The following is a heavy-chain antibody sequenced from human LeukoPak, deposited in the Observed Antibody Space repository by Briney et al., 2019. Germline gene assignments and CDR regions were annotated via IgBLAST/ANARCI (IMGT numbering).Heavy chain of an antibody. CDR1: GFIFSDYY. J-gene: IGHJ4*02. CDR3: ARGRKAAVGVFDY. Sequence: PGGSLRLSCVASGFIFSDYYMAWIRQAPEKGLEWLSYLSSSGTTIYYADSVKGRFTISRDNAKNSLYLQMNSLRAEDTAVYYCARGRKAAVGVFDYWGQGTLVTVSS. V-gene: IGHV3-11*01. D-gene: IGHD6-19*01. CDR2: LSSSGTTI.